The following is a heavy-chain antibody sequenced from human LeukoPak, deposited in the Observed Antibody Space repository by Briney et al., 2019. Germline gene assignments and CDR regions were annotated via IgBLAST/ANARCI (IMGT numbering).Heavy chain of an antibody. CDR3: ARGRRSSSSTGYYYYMDV. V-gene: IGHV1-8*01. Sequence: ASVKVSCKASGYTFTSYDINWVRQATGQGLEWMGWMNPNSGNTGYAQKFQGRVTMTRNTSISTAYMELSSLRSEDTAVYYCARGRRSSSSTGYYYYMDVWGEGTTVTVSS. CDR1: GYTFTSYD. D-gene: IGHD6-6*01. CDR2: MNPNSGNT. J-gene: IGHJ6*03.